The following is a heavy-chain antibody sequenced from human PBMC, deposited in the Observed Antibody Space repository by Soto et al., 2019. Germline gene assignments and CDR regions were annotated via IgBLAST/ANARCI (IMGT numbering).Heavy chain of an antibody. J-gene: IGHJ5*02. D-gene: IGHD3-22*01. CDR2: IYYSGST. CDR1: GGSVSSGSYY. CDR3: ARGTYYYDSICYFSVNSNWFAP. V-gene: IGHV4-61*01. Sequence: SGTPSLTCTVSGGSVSSGSYYWSWIRQPPGKGLEWIGYIYYSGSTNYNPSLKSRVTISVDTSKNQFSLKLSSVTAADTAVYYCARGTYYYDSICYFSVNSNWFAPCGQGYLVTVS.